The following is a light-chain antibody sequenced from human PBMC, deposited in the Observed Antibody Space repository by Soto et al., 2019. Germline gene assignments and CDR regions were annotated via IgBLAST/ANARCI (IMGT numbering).Light chain of an antibody. J-gene: IGKJ5*01. Sequence: EIVLMQYPGSLSLSPGDRATLSCRASQSVGGNVAWYQQITGQTPNLLIFGASSRATGIADKFSGSGSGTDFTLPISRLEPADFALYYCQHYGAAPITFGQGTRLEI. CDR2: GAS. V-gene: IGKV3-20*01. CDR3: QHYGAAPIT. CDR1: QSVGGN.